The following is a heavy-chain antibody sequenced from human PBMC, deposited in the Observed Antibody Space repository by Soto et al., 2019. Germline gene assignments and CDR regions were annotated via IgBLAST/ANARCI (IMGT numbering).Heavy chain of an antibody. J-gene: IGHJ3*02. Sequence: SETLSLTCTVSGGSISSYYWSWIRQPPGKGLECICYIYYSGSASYNPPFKSRVTISVDTSKSQFSLKLSSVTAADTAVYFFAKDLASCSSTSCSASDAFDIWGQGTMVTVSS. D-gene: IGHD2-2*01. CDR1: GGSISSYY. CDR2: IYYSGSA. CDR3: AKDLASCSSTSCSASDAFDI. V-gene: IGHV4-59*01.